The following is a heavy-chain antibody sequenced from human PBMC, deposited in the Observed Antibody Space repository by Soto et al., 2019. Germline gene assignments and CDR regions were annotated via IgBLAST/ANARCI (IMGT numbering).Heavy chain of an antibody. D-gene: IGHD3-10*01. CDR2: IWYDGSNK. Sequence: PGGSLRLSCAASGFTFSSYGMHWVRQAPGKGLEWVAVIWYDGSNKYYADSVKGRFTISRDNSKNTLYLQMNSLRAEDTAVYYCVRRGQYRYYFDYWGQGTLVTVSS. CDR1: GFTFSSYG. CDR3: VRRGQYRYYFDY. V-gene: IGHV3-33*01. J-gene: IGHJ4*02.